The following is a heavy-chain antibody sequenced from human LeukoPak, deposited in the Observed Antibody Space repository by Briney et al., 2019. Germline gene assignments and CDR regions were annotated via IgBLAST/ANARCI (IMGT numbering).Heavy chain of an antibody. CDR3: ARGRRITMVRGVVPLDY. D-gene: IGHD3-10*01. J-gene: IGHJ4*02. Sequence: SETLSLTCALYRGSLSSYYWTWIRQPPGKGLEWIGEITHSGSTNYNPSLTSRVTISVDASKNQFSLSLSSVTAADTAVYYCARGRRITMVRGVVPLDYWGQGTLVTVSS. V-gene: IGHV4-34*01. CDR2: ITHSGST. CDR1: RGSLSSYY.